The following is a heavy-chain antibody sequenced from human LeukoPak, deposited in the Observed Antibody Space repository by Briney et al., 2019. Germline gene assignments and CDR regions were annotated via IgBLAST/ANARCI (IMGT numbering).Heavy chain of an antibody. Sequence: ASVKVSCKASGYTFTNYFMHWVRQAPGQGLEWMGIFNPSGGSTTYAQKFLGKVTMTGDMSTSTVYMELSSLRSEDTALYYCATGPGGYSSDWSVGEIDYWGQGTLVTVSS. CDR1: GYTFTNYF. CDR3: ATGPGGYSSDWSVGEIDY. V-gene: IGHV1-46*01. J-gene: IGHJ4*02. CDR2: FNPSGGST. D-gene: IGHD6-19*01.